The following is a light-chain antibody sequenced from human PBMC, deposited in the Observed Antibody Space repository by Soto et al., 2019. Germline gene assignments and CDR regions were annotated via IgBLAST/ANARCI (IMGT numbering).Light chain of an antibody. V-gene: IGKV1-5*01. Sequence: DIKMTQSPSTLSAFVGGTVPVTCRASQSVSGWLAWYQQKPGKAPNIMIYDVSALKRGVPPRFSGSGSGTECTLTISSLQPDDVATYYCQQYDSFSVTFGQGTKVDIK. CDR3: QQYDSFSVT. CDR2: DVS. CDR1: QSVSGW. J-gene: IGKJ1*01.